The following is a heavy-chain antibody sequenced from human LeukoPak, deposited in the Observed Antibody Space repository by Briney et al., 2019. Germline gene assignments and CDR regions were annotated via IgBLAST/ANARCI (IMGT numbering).Heavy chain of an antibody. J-gene: IGHJ3*02. D-gene: IGHD3-22*01. CDR1: GFTVSSNY. CDR3: ARKYYYDSSGYYADDAFDI. V-gene: IGHV3-53*04. CDR2: IYSGGST. Sequence: GGSLRLSCAASGFTVSSNYMSWGRQAPGKGLEWVSVIYSGGSTYYADSVKGRFTISRHNSKNTLYLQMNSLRAEDTAVYYCARKYYYDSSGYYADDAFDIWGQGTMVTVSS.